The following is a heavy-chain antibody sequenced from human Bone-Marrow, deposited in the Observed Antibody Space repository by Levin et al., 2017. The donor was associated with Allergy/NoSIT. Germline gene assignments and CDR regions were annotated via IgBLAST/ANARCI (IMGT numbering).Heavy chain of an antibody. CDR2: IRRDGSES. Sequence: GGSLRLSCAASGFTFSSFWMTWVRQAPGKGLEWVANIRRDGSESKYVDSVKGRFTISRDNAKNSLYLQINNLRAEDAAVYYCAKYTIRGDYWDYWGQGTLVTVSS. V-gene: IGHV3-7*01. D-gene: IGHD2-21*02. CDR1: GFTFSSFW. CDR3: AKYTIRGDYWDY. J-gene: IGHJ4*02.